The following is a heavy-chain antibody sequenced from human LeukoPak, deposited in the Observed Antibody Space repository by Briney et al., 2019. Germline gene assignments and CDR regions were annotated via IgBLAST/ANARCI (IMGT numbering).Heavy chain of an antibody. CDR2: VIPFFGTA. D-gene: IGHD2-2*01. CDR3: ARRGPAAAFDY. J-gene: IGHJ4*02. Sequence: SVKVSCKASGGTLSSFAISWVRQAPGQGLEWVGGVIPFFGTADYAQKFQGRVTITTDESTKTAYMELSSMRSEDTAVYFCARRGPAAAFDYWGQGTLVTVSS. V-gene: IGHV1-69*05. CDR1: GGTLSSFA.